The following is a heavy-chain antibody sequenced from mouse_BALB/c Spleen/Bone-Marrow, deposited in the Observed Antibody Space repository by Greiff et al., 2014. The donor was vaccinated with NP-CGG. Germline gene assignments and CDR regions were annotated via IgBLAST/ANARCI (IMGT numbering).Heavy chain of an antibody. J-gene: IGHJ4*01. Sequence: DVKLQESGGDLVKPGGSLKLSCAASGFTFSDFYMFWFRQTPGKRLEWVATISDGGTYTYYPDSVKGRFTISRDNAKNNLYLQMSSLKSEDTAMYYCARSGERYGAMDYWGQGTSVTVSS. CDR1: GFTFSDFY. D-gene: IGHD1-1*02. CDR2: ISDGGTYT. V-gene: IGHV5-4*02. CDR3: ARSGERYGAMDY.